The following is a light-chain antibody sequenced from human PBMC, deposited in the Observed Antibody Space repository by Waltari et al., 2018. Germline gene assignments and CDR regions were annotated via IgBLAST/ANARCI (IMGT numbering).Light chain of an antibody. J-gene: IGKJ2*02. V-gene: IGKV1-5*03. Sequence: DIQMTQSPSTLSASVGDRVTITCRASQSSVSWVAWYQQKPGKAPKLLIYKASSLQSGVPSTFSGSGSGTDFTLTISSLQPDDFATYYCQQYYSGCTFGQGTNLEIK. CDR2: KAS. CDR3: QQYYSGCT. CDR1: QSSVSW.